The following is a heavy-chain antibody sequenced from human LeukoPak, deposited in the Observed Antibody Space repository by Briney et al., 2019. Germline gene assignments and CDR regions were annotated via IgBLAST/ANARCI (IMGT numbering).Heavy chain of an antibody. Sequence: SETLSLTCTVSGGSISSSSYYWGWIRQPPGKGLEWIGSIYYSGSTYYNPSLKSRVTISVDTSKNQFSLKLTSVTAADTAMYYCARHGGAAGGHWGQGTLVTVSS. D-gene: IGHD6-13*01. CDR2: IYYSGST. CDR1: GGSISSSSYY. V-gene: IGHV4-39*01. J-gene: IGHJ4*02. CDR3: ARHGGAAGGH.